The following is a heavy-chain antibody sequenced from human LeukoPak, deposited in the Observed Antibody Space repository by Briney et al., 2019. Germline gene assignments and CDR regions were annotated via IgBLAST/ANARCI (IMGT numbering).Heavy chain of an antibody. J-gene: IGHJ4*02. CDR2: IYPRDGST. V-gene: IGHV1-46*01. CDR3: ARDQEGFDY. CDR1: GYTFTINY. Sequence: ASVKVSCTASGYTFTINYIHWVRQAPGQGLEWMGMIYPRDGSTSYAQKFQGRVTVTRDTSTSTVHMELSGLRSEDTAVYYCARDQEGFDYWGQGTLVTVSS.